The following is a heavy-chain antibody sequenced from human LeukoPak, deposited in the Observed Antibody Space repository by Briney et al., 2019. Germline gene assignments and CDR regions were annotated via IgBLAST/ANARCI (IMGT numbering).Heavy chain of an antibody. CDR2: INPNSGGT. CDR3: ARDQTSGYYYMYYFDY. Sequence: ASVKVSCKASRYTFTGYYMHWVRQAPGQGLEWMGWINPNSGGTNYAQKFQGSVTMTRDTSISTAYMELSRLRSDDTAVYYCARDQTSGYYYMYYFDYWGQGTLVTVSS. J-gene: IGHJ4*02. CDR1: RYTFTGYY. D-gene: IGHD3-22*01. V-gene: IGHV1-2*02.